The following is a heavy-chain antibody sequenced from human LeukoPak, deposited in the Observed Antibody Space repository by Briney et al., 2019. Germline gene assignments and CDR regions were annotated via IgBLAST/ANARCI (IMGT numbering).Heavy chain of an antibody. J-gene: IGHJ3*02. Sequence: PWGSLRLSCEASGFTFSNYSMNWVRQAPGKGLEWVSYIRSSSSTIYYADSVKGRFTISRDNAKNSLYLQMNSLRAEDTAVYYCARAKRNGFDIWGQGTMVTVSS. CDR2: IRSSSSTI. V-gene: IGHV3-48*01. CDR1: GFTFSNYS. CDR3: ARAKRNGFDI.